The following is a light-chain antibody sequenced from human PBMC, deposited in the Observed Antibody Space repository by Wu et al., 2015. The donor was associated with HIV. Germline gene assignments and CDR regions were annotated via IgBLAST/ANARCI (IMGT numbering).Light chain of an antibody. CDR2: DAS. Sequence: ASVGDRVTITCRASQDINHFLAWYQQRPGKLPSLLIYDASSGGPSRFSGSRSGTEFTLIISSLQPEDVATYYCQQYKSAPWTFGQGTKVEMK. J-gene: IGKJ1*01. CDR3: QQYKSAPWT. CDR1: QDINHF. V-gene: IGKV1-27*01.